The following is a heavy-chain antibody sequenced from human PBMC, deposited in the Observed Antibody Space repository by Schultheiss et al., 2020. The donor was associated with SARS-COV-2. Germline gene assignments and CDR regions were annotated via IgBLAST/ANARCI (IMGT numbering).Heavy chain of an antibody. Sequence: ASVKVSCKASGYTFTSYGISWVRQAPGQGLEWMGWTNPKRGATYYAQKFQGRVTMNSDTSITTTYMELSRLRSDDTAVYYCARLRLTLRYLLHSTYYYRLDVWGQGTTVTVSS. CDR2: TNPKRGAT. V-gene: IGHV1-2*02. J-gene: IGHJ6*02. D-gene: IGHD3-9*01. CDR3: ARLRLTLRYLLHSTYYYRLDV. CDR1: GYTFTSYG.